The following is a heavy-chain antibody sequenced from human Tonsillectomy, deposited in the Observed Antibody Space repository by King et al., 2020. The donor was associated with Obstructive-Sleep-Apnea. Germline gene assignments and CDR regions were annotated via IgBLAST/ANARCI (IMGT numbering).Heavy chain of an antibody. CDR1: DGSISSYY. CDR2: IYYSGST. CDR3: ARGKNWFDP. Sequence: VQLQESGPGLVKPSETLSLTCTVSDGSISSYYWSWIRQPPGKGLEWIGYIYYSGSTNYNPSLKSRDTISVDTSKNQFSLKLSSVTAADTAVYYCARGKNWFDPWGQGTLVTVSS. J-gene: IGHJ5*02. V-gene: IGHV4-59*01.